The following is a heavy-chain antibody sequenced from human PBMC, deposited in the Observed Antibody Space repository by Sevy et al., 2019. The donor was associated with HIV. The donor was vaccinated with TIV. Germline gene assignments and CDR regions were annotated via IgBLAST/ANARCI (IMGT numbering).Heavy chain of an antibody. CDR2: IYSDETT. CDR3: ARGKSGYGYALNY. Sequence: GGSLRLSCAASGFSVNSNYMTWDRQAPGKGLEGVSVIYSDETTYHADAVKDRFTISRDNSKNMLYLQMSSLRAEDTAIYYCARGKSGYGYALNYWGQGTLVTVSS. CDR1: GFSVNSNY. V-gene: IGHV3-66*01. D-gene: IGHD5-18*01. J-gene: IGHJ4*02.